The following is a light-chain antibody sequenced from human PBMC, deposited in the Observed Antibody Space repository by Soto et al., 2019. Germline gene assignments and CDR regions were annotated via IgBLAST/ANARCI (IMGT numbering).Light chain of an antibody. CDR2: GAS. CDR1: ETIATY. Sequence: DIQMTQSPSSLSASVGDRVTISCRASETIATYLNWYQQKPVRVPEVLIYGASRLQRGVPSRFTGSGYAINFTLTTSTLQPADFATYYWHHFYTSPRTFGQGTKVEV. J-gene: IGKJ2*02. V-gene: IGKV1-39*01. CDR3: HHFYTSPRT.